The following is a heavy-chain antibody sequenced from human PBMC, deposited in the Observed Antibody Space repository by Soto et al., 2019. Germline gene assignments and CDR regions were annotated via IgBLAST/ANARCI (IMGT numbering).Heavy chain of an antibody. J-gene: IGHJ6*02. V-gene: IGHV4-59*01. D-gene: IGHD3-10*01. CDR2: IYYSGST. Sequence: SXTLSLTCTVSGGSISSYYWSWIRQPPVKGLEWIGYIYYSGSTNYNPSLKSRGTISVDTSKNQFSLKLTSVTAADTAVYYCARHLVVRGVSGLNDYGMDVWGQGTTVTVSS. CDR3: ARHLVVRGVSGLNDYGMDV. CDR1: GGSISSYY.